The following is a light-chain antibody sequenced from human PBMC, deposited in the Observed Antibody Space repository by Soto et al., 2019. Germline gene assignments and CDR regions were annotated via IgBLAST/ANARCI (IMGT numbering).Light chain of an antibody. J-gene: IGLJ2*01. CDR2: SND. CDR1: NSNIGIKT. V-gene: IGLV1-44*01. Sequence: QSVLTQPPSASGTPGQRVTISCSGSNSNIGIKTVSWYQHLPGTAPKVLIYSNDQWPSGVPDRFSGSKSGTSASLAISGLQSEDEADYYCAAWDDSLNAVVFGGGTKLT. CDR3: AAWDDSLNAVV.